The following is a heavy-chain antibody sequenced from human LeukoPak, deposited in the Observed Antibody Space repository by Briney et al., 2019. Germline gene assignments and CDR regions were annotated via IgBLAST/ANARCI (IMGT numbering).Heavy chain of an antibody. V-gene: IGHV3-48*03. CDR3: ARAVYDFWSGYDY. CDR2: ISSSGSII. Sequence: GGSLRLSCAASGFTFSSYEMNWVRQAPGKGLEWVSYISSSGSIIYYADSVKGRFTISRDNAKNSLYLQMNSLRAEDTAVYYCARAVYDFWSGYDYWGQGTLVTVSS. J-gene: IGHJ4*02. D-gene: IGHD3-3*01. CDR1: GFTFSSYE.